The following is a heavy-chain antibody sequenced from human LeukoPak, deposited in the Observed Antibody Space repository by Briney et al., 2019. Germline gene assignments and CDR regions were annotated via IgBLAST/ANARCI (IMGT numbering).Heavy chain of an antibody. D-gene: IGHD1-26*01. CDR2: IRYDGSNK. V-gene: IGHV3-30*02. Sequence: PGGSLRLSGAASGFTFSSYGMHWVRQAPGKGLEWVAFIRYDGSNKYYADSVKGRFTISRDNSKNTLYLQMNSLRAEDTAVYYCAKSGSYLLFFDYWGQGTLVTVSS. CDR1: GFTFSSYG. CDR3: AKSGSYLLFFDY. J-gene: IGHJ4*02.